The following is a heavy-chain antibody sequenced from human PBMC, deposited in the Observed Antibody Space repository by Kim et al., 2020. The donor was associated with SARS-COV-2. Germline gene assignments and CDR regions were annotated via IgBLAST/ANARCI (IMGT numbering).Heavy chain of an antibody. J-gene: IGHJ4*02. Sequence: GGSLRLSCAASGFTFSSYVMHWVRQAPGKGLEWVAVISYDGSNKYYADSVKGRFTISRDNSKNTLYLQMNSLRAEDTAVYYCARVGSGSYFSALDYWGQGTLVTVSS. CDR3: ARVGSGSYFSALDY. CDR1: GFTFSSYV. V-gene: IGHV3-30*04. D-gene: IGHD3-10*01. CDR2: ISYDGSNK.